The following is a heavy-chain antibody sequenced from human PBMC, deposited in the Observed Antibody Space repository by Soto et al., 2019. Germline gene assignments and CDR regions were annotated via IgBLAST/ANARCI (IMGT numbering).Heavy chain of an antibody. CDR2: IIGSGTST. CDR3: AKKGSPSGDHKNSYFDL. CDR1: GFTFSSYT. D-gene: IGHD1-26*01. J-gene: IGHJ2*01. Sequence: PGGSLRLSCAASGFTFSSYTMTWVRQAPGKGLEWISVIIGSGTSTYYADSVKGRFTISRDNSKNTLYLQMIGLRAEDTAVYYCAKKGSPSGDHKNSYFDLWGRGALVTVSS. V-gene: IGHV3-23*01.